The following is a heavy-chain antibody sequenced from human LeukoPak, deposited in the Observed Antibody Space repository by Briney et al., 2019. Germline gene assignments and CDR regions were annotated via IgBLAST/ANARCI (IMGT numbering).Heavy chain of an antibody. D-gene: IGHD2-2*01. J-gene: IGHJ3*02. V-gene: IGHV4-39*07. CDR3: ARAGYCSSTSCYHDAFDI. CDR1: GGSISSSSYY. Sequence: SETLSLTCTVSGGSISSSSYYRGWIRQPPGKGLEWIGSIYYSGSTYYNPSLKSRVTISVDTSKNQFSLKLSSVTAADTAVYYCARAGYCSSTSCYHDAFDIWGQGTMVTVSS. CDR2: IYYSGST.